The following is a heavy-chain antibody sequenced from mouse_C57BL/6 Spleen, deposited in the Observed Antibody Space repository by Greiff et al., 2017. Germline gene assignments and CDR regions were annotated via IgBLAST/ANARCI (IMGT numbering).Heavy chain of an antibody. J-gene: IGHJ4*01. D-gene: IGHD1-1*01. CDR1: GYAFSSSW. V-gene: IGHV1-82*01. CDR2: IYPGDGDT. CDR3: ARGEDYGSYYYAMDY. Sequence: VQLQQSGPELVKPGASVKISCKASGYAFSSSWMNWVKQRPGKGLEWIGRIYPGDGDTNYNGKFKGKATLTADKSSSTAYMQLSSLTSEDSAVYFCARGEDYGSYYYAMDYWGQGTSVTVSS.